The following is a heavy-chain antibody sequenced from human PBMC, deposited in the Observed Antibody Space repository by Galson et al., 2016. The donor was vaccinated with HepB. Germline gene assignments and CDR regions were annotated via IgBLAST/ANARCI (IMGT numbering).Heavy chain of an antibody. CDR1: GGFFSSYT. CDR2: IIPIFETT. Sequence: SVKVSCKASGGFFSSYTFSWVRQAPGQGLEWMGGIIPIFETTHYAEKFQGRVTITAEESSTTAYMELRSLTYDDTALYYCARNEDVLTGYQERWCFDVWGRGTLVTVSS. V-gene: IGHV1-69*13. J-gene: IGHJ2*01. CDR3: ARNEDVLTGYQERWCFDV. D-gene: IGHD3-9*01.